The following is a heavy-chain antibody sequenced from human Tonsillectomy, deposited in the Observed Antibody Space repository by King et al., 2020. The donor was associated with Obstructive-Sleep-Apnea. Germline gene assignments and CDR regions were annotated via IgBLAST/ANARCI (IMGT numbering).Heavy chain of an antibody. J-gene: IGHJ4*02. D-gene: IGHD6-25*01. CDR2: VNVEGSTT. CDR1: GFTFSSYW. Sequence: VQLVESGGGLVQPGGSLRLSCAASGFTFSSYWMNWARQAPGKGLVWVSHVNVEGSTTNYADSVKGRFTISRDNAKHTLYLQMNSLRAEDTAVYYCARGSSGGLVDYWGQGTLVTVSS. CDR3: ARGSSGGLVDY. V-gene: IGHV3-74*02.